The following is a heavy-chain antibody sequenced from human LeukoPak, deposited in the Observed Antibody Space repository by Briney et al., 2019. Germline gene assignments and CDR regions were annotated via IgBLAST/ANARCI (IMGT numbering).Heavy chain of an antibody. Sequence: QSGGSLRLSCAASGFTFGSYAMNWVRQTPGKGLEWVSYISSSGSTIYYADSVKGRFTISRDNAKNSLYLQMNSLRAEDTAVYYCAELGITMIGGVWGKGTTVTISS. CDR3: AELGITMIGGV. V-gene: IGHV3-48*03. CDR2: ISSSGSTI. J-gene: IGHJ6*04. CDR1: GFTFGSYA. D-gene: IGHD3-10*02.